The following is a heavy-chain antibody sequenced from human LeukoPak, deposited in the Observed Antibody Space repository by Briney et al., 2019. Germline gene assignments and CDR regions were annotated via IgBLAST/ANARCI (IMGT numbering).Heavy chain of an antibody. CDR1: GFTFSSYG. Sequence: PGRSLRLSCAASGFTFSSYGMHWVRQAPGKGLEWVAVISYDGSNKYYADSVKGRFTISRDNSKNTLYLQMNSLRAEDTAVHYCASDREYYYGSGSFDYWGQGTLVTVSS. J-gene: IGHJ4*02. D-gene: IGHD3-10*01. V-gene: IGHV3-30*03. CDR3: ASDREYYYGSGSFDY. CDR2: ISYDGSNK.